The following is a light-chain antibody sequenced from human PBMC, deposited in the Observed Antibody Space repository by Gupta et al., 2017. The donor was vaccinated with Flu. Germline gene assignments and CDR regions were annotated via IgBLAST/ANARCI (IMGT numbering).Light chain of an antibody. CDR3: EQRSNWLT. V-gene: IGKV3-11*01. Sequence: EVVLRQSPATLSLSPGERATLSCRASQNVNNYLAWYQQKPGQAPRLLIYDASNRATGVPARFSGSGSGTDLTMTMSSLDPEDFAVYYCEQRSNWLTFGGGTKVEIK. CDR2: DAS. J-gene: IGKJ4*01. CDR1: QNVNNY.